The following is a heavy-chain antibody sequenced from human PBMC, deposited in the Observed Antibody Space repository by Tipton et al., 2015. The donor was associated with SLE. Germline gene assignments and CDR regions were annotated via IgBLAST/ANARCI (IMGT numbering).Heavy chain of an antibody. D-gene: IGHD2-21*01. Sequence: SLRLSCAASGFTFSSYWMHWVRQVPGKGLVWVSRINSDGSSTSNADSVKGRFTISRDNAKNSLYLQMNSLRAEDTAVYYCARDVQWGLLDYWGQGTLVTVSS. CDR1: GFTFSSYW. CDR3: ARDVQWGLLDY. CDR2: INSDGSST. V-gene: IGHV3-74*01. J-gene: IGHJ4*02.